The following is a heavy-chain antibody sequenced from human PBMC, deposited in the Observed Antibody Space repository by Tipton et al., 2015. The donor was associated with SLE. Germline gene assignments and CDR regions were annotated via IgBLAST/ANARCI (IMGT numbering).Heavy chain of an antibody. CDR3: AREGYDLSYAMDV. V-gene: IGHV3-23*01. J-gene: IGHJ6*02. CDR2: ISGSGGST. Sequence: SLRLSCAASGFTFSSYAMSWVRQAPGKGLEWVSAISGSGGSTYYADSVKGRFTISRDNSENTLYLQMKSLRVEDTAVYYCAREGYDLSYAMDVWGQGTTVTVSS. D-gene: IGHD5-12*01. CDR1: GFTFSSYA.